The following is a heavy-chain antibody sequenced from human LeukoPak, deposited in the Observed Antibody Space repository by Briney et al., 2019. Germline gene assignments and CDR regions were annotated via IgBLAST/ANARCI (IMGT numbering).Heavy chain of an antibody. CDR3: AKDLRPDGVDNFDH. CDR2: ILASGSPT. CDR1: GFSFSSYA. Sequence: GGSLRLSCAASGFSFSSYAMTWVRQAPGKGLQWVANILASGSPTYYADSVKGRFIISRDNSKNTVYLQMNSLRVEDTAIYYCAKDLRPDGVDNFDHWGQGILVTVSS. V-gene: IGHV3-23*01. J-gene: IGHJ4*02. D-gene: IGHD2-8*01.